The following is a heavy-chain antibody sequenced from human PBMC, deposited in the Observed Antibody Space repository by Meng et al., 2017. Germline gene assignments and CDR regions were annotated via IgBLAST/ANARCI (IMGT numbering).Heavy chain of an antibody. CDR1: GYTFTSAK. CDR3: ASSSGWGDPVYDY. J-gene: IGHJ4*02. D-gene: IGHD2-21*01. Sequence: QVQRLQAGAEGKKTQAPMKGSSTGPGYTFTSAKMHWGRQAPGQGREWRGISKPRGGSTSYAQRFQGRVTMTRDTSTSTVYMGLSSLRSEETAVYYCASSSGWGDPVYDYWGQGTLVTVSS. CDR2: SKPRGGST. V-gene: IGHV1-46*01.